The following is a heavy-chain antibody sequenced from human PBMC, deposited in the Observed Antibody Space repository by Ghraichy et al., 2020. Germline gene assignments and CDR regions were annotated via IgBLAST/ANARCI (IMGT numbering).Heavy chain of an antibody. V-gene: IGHV3-30*04. CDR2: ISYDGSNK. CDR3: ARLHPAYSSLIGGFDY. CDR1: GFTFSSYA. J-gene: IGHJ4*02. D-gene: IGHD6-6*01. Sequence: GSLRLSCAASGFTFSSYAMHWVRQAPGKGLEWVAVISYDGSNKYYADSVKGRFTISRDNSKNTLYLQMNSLRAEDTAVYYCARLHPAYSSLIGGFDYWGQGTLVTVSS.